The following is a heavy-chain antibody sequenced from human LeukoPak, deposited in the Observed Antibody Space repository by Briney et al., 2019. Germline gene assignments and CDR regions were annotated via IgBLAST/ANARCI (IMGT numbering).Heavy chain of an antibody. J-gene: IGHJ5*02. CDR1: GFTFDDYA. Sequence: GGSLRLSCAASGFTFDDYAMTWVRQAPGRGLEWVSRINWNGGSTTYADSVKGRFTISRDNAKNSLHLQMNSPRAEDTALYYCATDLYAGTVNWFDPRGQGTLVTVSS. D-gene: IGHD6-13*01. V-gene: IGHV3-20*04. CDR3: ATDLYAGTVNWFDP. CDR2: INWNGGST.